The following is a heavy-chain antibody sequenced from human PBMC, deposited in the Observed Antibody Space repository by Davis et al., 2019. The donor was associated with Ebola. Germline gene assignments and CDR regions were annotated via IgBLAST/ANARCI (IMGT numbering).Heavy chain of an antibody. V-gene: IGHV3-30-3*01. Sequence: GESLKISCAASGFTFSSYAMHWVRQAPGKGLEWVAVISYDGSNKYYADSVKGRFTISRDNSKNTLYLQMNSLRAEDTAVYYCAILRGRNYYGMDVWGQGTTVTVSS. CDR1: GFTFSSYA. J-gene: IGHJ6*02. CDR2: ISYDGSNK. CDR3: AILRGRNYYGMDV. D-gene: IGHD4-17*01.